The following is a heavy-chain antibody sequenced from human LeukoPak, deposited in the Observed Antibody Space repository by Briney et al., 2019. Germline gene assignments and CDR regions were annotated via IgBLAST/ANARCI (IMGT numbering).Heavy chain of an antibody. CDR3: AKGGGFYESSGYLDY. J-gene: IGHJ4*02. D-gene: IGHD3-22*01. Sequence: GGSLRLSCAASGFTFSSYAMIWVRQAPGKGLEWVSGISANSDSTYYADSQKGRFTISRDNSKNTLYLQMNSLRAEDTAVYYCAKGGGFYESSGYLDYWGQRTLVTVSS. CDR1: GFTFSSYA. CDR2: ISANSDST. V-gene: IGHV3-23*01.